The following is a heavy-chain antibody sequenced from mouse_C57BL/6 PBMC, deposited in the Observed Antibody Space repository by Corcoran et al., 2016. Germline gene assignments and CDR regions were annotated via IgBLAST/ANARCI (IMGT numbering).Heavy chain of an antibody. V-gene: IGHV1-80*01. CDR3: VRSYYYGSNYVDY. CDR2: IYPGDGDT. D-gene: IGHD1-1*01. CDR1: GYAFSSYW. J-gene: IGHJ2*01. Sequence: QVQLQQSGAELVTPGASVKISCKASGYAFSSYWIHWVKQRPGKGLEWIGQIYPGDGDTNYNGKFTGKATLTADKSSSTAYMQLSSLTSEDSAVHFCVRSYYYGSNYVDYWGQGTTLTVSS.